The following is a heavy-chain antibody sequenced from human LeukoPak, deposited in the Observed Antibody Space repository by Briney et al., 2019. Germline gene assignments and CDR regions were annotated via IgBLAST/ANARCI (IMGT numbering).Heavy chain of an antibody. CDR1: GGTFSSYA. V-gene: IGHV1-69*13. D-gene: IGHD1-26*01. CDR3: ARDDSGSYSHDY. CDR2: IIPIFGTA. J-gene: IGHJ4*02. Sequence: ASVKVSCKASGGTFSSYAISWVRQAPGQGLEWMGGIIPIFGTANYAQKFQGRVTITADESTSTAYMELSSLRPEDTAVYYCARDDSGSYSHDYWGQGTLVTVSS.